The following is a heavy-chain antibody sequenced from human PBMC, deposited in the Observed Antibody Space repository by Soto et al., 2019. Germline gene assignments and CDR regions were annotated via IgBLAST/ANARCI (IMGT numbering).Heavy chain of an antibody. D-gene: IGHD6-19*01. CDR1: GFHFSSHW. CDR3: VGVSLAGS. Sequence: EVQLVDSGGGLVQPGGSLRLSCVASGFHFSSHWMSWVRQAPGKGLEWVANIKEDGSDKYYVDSAKGRFTISRDNAKNSLYLQMNSLRAEDTAVYYCVGVSLAGSWGQGTLVTVSS. V-gene: IGHV3-7*01. CDR2: IKEDGSDK. J-gene: IGHJ5*02.